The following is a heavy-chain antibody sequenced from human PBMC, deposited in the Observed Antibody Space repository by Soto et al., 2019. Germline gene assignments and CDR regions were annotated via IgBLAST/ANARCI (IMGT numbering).Heavy chain of an antibody. CDR2: IYHSGST. CDR1: GHSISSGYY. V-gene: IGHV4-38-2*01. Sequence: PSETLSLTCAVSGHSISSGYYWGWIRQPPGKGLEWIGGIYHSGSTYYNPSLKSRVTISVDTSKNQFSLKLSSVTAADTAVYYCASGSGSGSYYHDYWGQGNMVNVXS. D-gene: IGHD3-10*01. CDR3: ASGSGSGSYYHDY. J-gene: IGHJ4*02.